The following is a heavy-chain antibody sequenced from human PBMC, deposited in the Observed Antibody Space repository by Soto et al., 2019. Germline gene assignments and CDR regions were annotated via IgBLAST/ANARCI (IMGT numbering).Heavy chain of an antibody. V-gene: IGHV5-51*01. CDR1: GYSFATCW. J-gene: IGHJ6*02. CDR2: IYPGDSDT. Sequence: GESLKISCKGSGYSFATCWIGWVRQMPGKGLEWMAIIYPGDSDTRYSPSFQSQVTISADRSISTAYLQWSSLKASDTAMYYCARADREYYYYYGMDVWGQGTTVTVSS. CDR3: ARADREYYYYYGMDV.